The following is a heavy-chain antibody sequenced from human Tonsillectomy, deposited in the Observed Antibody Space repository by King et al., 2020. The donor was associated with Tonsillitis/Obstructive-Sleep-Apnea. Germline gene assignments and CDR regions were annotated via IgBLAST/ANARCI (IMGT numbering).Heavy chain of an antibody. Sequence: QLVQSGAEVKKPGSSVKVSCKASGGTFSSFAINWVRQAPGQGLEWMGRIIPILGIANYAQQFQDRVTITAVKSKSTAYMELSSLRSEDTARYYCARDDPDSVTIFGVAPSHMDVWGKGTTVTVSS. D-gene: IGHD3-3*01. V-gene: IGHV1-69*04. CDR2: IIPILGIA. J-gene: IGHJ6*03. CDR3: ARDDPDSVTIFGVAPSHMDV. CDR1: GGTFSSFA.